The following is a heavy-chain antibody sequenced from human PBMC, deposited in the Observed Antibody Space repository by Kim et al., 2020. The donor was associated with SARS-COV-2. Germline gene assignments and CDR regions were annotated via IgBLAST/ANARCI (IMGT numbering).Heavy chain of an antibody. CDR3: ALTLSPYYYYMDV. Sequence: GYAQKFQGRVTMTRNTSISTAYMELSSLRSEDTAVYYCALTLSPYYYYMDVWGNGTTVTVSS. V-gene: IGHV1-8*01. D-gene: IGHD2-2*01. J-gene: IGHJ6*03.